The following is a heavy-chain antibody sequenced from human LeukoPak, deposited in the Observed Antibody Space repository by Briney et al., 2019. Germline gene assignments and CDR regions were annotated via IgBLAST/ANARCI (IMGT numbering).Heavy chain of an antibody. CDR2: ISGSGDSS. J-gene: IGHJ4*02. CDR3: VRDLGGRSGH. Sequence: PGGSLRLSCAASGFIFSNYAMSWVRQAPGEGLEWVSGISGSGDSSYYADSVKGRFTISRDNAKNTLYLQMNSLRAEDTAVYYCVRDLGGRSGHWGQGTLVTVSS. D-gene: IGHD1-26*01. V-gene: IGHV3-23*01. CDR1: GFIFSNYA.